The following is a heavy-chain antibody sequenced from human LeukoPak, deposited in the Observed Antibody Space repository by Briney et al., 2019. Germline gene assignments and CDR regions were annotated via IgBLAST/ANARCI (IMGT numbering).Heavy chain of an antibody. CDR2: ISGSGGST. V-gene: IGHV3-23*01. Sequence: PGGSLRLSCAASGFTFSSYAMSWVRQAPGKGLEWVSGISGSGGSTYYADSVKGRFTISRDNSKNTLYLQMNSLRAEDTAVYHCAKGGTLAFRIFDYWGQGTLVTVSS. CDR1: GFTFSSYA. CDR3: AKGGTLAFRIFDY. D-gene: IGHD3-3*02. J-gene: IGHJ4*02.